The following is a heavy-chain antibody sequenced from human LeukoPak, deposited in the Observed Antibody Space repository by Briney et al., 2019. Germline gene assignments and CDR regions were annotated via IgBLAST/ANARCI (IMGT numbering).Heavy chain of an antibody. CDR2: ISSSSSYI. V-gene: IGHV3-21*01. CDR3: ARSYSSGWYSLVGDY. Sequence: GGSLRLSCAASGFTFSSYSMNWVRQAPGKGLEWVSSISSSSSYIYYADSVKGRFTISRDNAKNSLYLQMNSLRAEDTAVYYCARSYSSGWYSLVGDYWGQGTLVTVSS. J-gene: IGHJ4*02. D-gene: IGHD6-19*01. CDR1: GFTFSSYS.